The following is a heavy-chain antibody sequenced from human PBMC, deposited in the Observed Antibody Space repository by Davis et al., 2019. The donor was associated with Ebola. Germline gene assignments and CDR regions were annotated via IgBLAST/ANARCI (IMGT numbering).Heavy chain of an antibody. CDR3: ARETPYYDFWSGYTRGLDV. D-gene: IGHD3-3*01. Sequence: SETLSLTCAVYGGSFSGYYWSWIRQPPGKGLEWIGEINHSGSTNYNPSLKSRVTISVDTSKNQFSLKLSSVTAADTAVYYCARETPYYDFWSGYTRGLDVWGQGTTVTVSS. V-gene: IGHV4-34*01. J-gene: IGHJ6*02. CDR1: GGSFSGYY. CDR2: INHSGST.